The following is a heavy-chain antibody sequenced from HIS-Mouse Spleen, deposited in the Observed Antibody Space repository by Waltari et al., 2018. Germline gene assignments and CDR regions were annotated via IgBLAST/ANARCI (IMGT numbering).Heavy chain of an antibody. CDR3: AREIPYSSSWYDWYFDL. D-gene: IGHD6-13*01. J-gene: IGHJ2*01. Sequence: QLQLQESGPGLVKPSETLSLTCTVPGGSISSSSYSRGWIRQPPGKGLAWIGSIYYSGSTYYNPSLKSRVTISVDTSKNQFSLKLSSVTAADTAVYYCAREIPYSSSWYDWYFDLWGRGTLVTVSS. CDR1: GGSISSSSYS. CDR2: IYYSGST. V-gene: IGHV4-39*07.